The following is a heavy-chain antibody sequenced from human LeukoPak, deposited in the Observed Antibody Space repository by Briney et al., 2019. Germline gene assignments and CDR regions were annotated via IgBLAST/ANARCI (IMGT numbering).Heavy chain of an antibody. Sequence: GESLKISCQASGYSFSSYYIGWVRQMPGKGLEWMGTIYAGDSDIRYSPSFEGQVTISVDKSTTTAYLQWSSLKASDSAIYYCARLGVMVRGASDQITAFDIWGQGTLVTISS. V-gene: IGHV5-51*01. J-gene: IGHJ3*02. CDR1: GYSFSSYY. D-gene: IGHD3-10*01. CDR3: ARLGVMVRGASDQITAFDI. CDR2: IYAGDSDI.